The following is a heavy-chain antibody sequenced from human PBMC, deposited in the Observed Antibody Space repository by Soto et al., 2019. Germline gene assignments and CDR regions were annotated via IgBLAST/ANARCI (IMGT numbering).Heavy chain of an antibody. CDR2: ISAYNGNT. CDR1: GYTFTSYG. V-gene: IGHV1-18*01. Sequence: QVQLEQSGPEVKKPGASVKVSCKASGYTFTSYGVSWVRQAPGQGLEWMGWISAYNGNTNYAQKFLDRVTMTTDTATSAAYMELRSLSSDDTAVFYCARDRPAPFDYWGQGTLVTVSS. J-gene: IGHJ4*02. CDR3: ARDRPAPFDY.